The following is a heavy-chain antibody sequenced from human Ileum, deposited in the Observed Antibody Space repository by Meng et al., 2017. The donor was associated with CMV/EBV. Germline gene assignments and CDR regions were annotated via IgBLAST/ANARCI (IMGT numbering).Heavy chain of an antibody. CDR2: ISSSGIT. D-gene: IGHD2-15*01. CDR1: GDLLSRNNY. V-gene: IGHV4-4*01. Sequence: CAVSGDLLSRNNYLSWLRPPPGKGLELIGEISSSGITQYTPSLKSRVPISVDETNNHFSLKLISVTAADTGVYFCARSPGYWSLDYWGQGTLVTVSS. J-gene: IGHJ4*02. CDR3: ARSPGYWSLDY.